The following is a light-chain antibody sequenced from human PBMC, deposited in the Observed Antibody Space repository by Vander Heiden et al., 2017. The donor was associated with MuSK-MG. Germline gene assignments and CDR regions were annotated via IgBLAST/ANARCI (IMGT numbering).Light chain of an antibody. V-gene: IGKV4-1*01. CDR1: QSVLYSSNNKNY. CDR2: WAS. Sequence: DIGMTQSPDSLAGSLGERATINCKASQSVLYSSNNKNYLSWYQQKPRQPPKLLIYWASTRETGVPDRFSGSGSGTDFTLTISSLQAEDVAVYYCQQYYSTPQTFGQGTKVEIK. CDR3: QQYYSTPQT. J-gene: IGKJ1*01.